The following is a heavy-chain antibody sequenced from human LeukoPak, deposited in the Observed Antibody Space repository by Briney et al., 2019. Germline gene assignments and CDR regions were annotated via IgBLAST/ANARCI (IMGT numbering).Heavy chain of an antibody. J-gene: IGHJ4*02. D-gene: IGHD3-22*01. CDR2: INDSGGST. Sequence: GGSLRLSCAASGFTFSTYAMSWVRQAPGKGLEWASGINDSGGSTYYADSVKGRFTISRDNSKNTLYLQMNSLRAEDTAVYYCAKGVDTRRRIGMRVVVTYYFDYWGQGTLVTVSS. CDR3: AKGVDTRRRIGMRVVVTYYFDY. V-gene: IGHV3-23*01. CDR1: GFTFSTYA.